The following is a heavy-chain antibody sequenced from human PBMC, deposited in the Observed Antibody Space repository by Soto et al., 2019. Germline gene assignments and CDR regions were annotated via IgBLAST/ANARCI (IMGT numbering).Heavy chain of an antibody. CDR2: IYYSGST. J-gene: IGHJ3*02. Sequence: QVQLQESGPGLVKPSQTLSLTCTVSGGSISSGDYYWSWIRQPPGKGLEWIGYIYYSGSTYYNPSLKSRVTVAVDTSENQFSLKLSSVTAADTAVYYCARDQDCGDYLGAFDIWGQGTMVTVSS. V-gene: IGHV4-30-4*01. D-gene: IGHD4-17*01. CDR3: ARDQDCGDYLGAFDI. CDR1: GGSISSGDYY.